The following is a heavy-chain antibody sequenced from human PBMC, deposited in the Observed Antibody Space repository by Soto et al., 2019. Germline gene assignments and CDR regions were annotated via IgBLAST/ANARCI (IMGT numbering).Heavy chain of an antibody. CDR3: AREITMVRGVIISYYFDY. CDR2: IWYDGSNK. Sequence: QVQLVESGGGVVQPGRSLRLSCAASGFTFSSYGMHWVRQAPGKGLEWLAVIWYDGSNKYYADSVKGRFTISRDNSKNTLYLQMNSLRAEDTAVYYCAREITMVRGVIISYYFDYRGQGTLVTVSS. D-gene: IGHD3-10*01. CDR1: GFTFSSYG. J-gene: IGHJ4*02. V-gene: IGHV3-33*01.